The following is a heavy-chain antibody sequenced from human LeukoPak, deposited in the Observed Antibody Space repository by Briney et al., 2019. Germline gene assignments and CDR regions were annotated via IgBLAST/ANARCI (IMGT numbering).Heavy chain of an antibody. Sequence: GASVKVSCKASVYTFTSYGLSWVRQAPGQGLEWMGWISAYNGNTKYAQKLQGRVPMTTDTSTSTAYMELRSLRSDDTAVYYCARDLTYYDFWSGYVGGTVFDYWGQGTLVTVSS. CDR3: ARDLTYYDFWSGYVGGTVFDY. J-gene: IGHJ4*02. CDR1: VYTFTSYG. V-gene: IGHV1-18*01. CDR2: ISAYNGNT. D-gene: IGHD3-3*01.